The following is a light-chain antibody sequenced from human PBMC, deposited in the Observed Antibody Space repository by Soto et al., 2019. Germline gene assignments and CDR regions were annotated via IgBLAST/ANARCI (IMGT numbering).Light chain of an antibody. CDR2: DAS. V-gene: IGKV1-33*01. CDR3: QQYDNLPLT. J-gene: IGKJ4*01. Sequence: DLQMTQSPSSLSASVGDRVTITCQASQDISNYLNWYQQKPGKAPKLLIYDASYLETGGTSRFSGSGSVTDFTFTISSLQPEDIATYYCQQYDNLPLTFGGWTKVESK. CDR1: QDISNY.